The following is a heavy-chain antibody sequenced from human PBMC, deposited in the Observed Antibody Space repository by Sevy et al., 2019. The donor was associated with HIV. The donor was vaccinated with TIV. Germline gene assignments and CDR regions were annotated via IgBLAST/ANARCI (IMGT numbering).Heavy chain of an antibody. V-gene: IGHV3-21*01. J-gene: IGHJ6*02. CDR2: ISSSSSYI. Sequence: GGSLRLSCAASGFTFSSYSMNWVRQAPGKGLEWVSSISSSSSYIYYADSVKGRFTISRDNAKNSLYLQMNSLRAEDTAVYYCARDLDVLTSYYYGMHVWGQGTTVTVSS. CDR3: ARDLDVLTSYYYGMHV. D-gene: IGHD2-8*02. CDR1: GFTFSSYS.